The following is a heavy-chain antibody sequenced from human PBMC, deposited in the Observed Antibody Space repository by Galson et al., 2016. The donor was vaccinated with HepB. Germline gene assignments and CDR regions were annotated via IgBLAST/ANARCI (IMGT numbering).Heavy chain of an antibody. Sequence: SLRLSCAASGFTFSSHSMHWVRQAPGKGLDYVSAITDSGDTTYYADSVKGRFTISRDNSANTLYLHMSSLRTEDMAVYFCARSRFYGILTGYLDYWGQGVLVTVSS. CDR2: ITDSGDTT. J-gene: IGHJ4*02. CDR3: ARSRFYGILTGYLDY. CDR1: GFTFSSHS. D-gene: IGHD3-9*01. V-gene: IGHV3-64*02.